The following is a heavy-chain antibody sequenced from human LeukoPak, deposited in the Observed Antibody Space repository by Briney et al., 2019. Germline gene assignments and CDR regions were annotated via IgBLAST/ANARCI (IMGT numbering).Heavy chain of an antibody. CDR2: ISGSGGSA. CDR1: GFTFSSYA. Sequence: PGGSLRLSCAASGFTFSSYAMNWVRQAPGKGLEWASLISGSGGSAYYADSVKGRFTVSRDNSKNTLYLQMNSLRAEDTAVYYCAKSNLKYYFDSWGQGTLVTVSS. D-gene: IGHD6-6*01. J-gene: IGHJ4*02. CDR3: AKSNLKYYFDS. V-gene: IGHV3-23*01.